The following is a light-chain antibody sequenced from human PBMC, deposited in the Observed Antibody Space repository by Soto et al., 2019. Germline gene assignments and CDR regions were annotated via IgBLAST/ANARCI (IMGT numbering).Light chain of an antibody. CDR3: QAYDYTLTASV. Sequence: QSVLTQPPSVSGAPGQRVSLSCTGNTSNLGAGYDVHWYQQLPGAAPKLVIFGNRNRPSGVPERFSGPKSGTSASLAITGLQAEDEADYYCQAYDYTLTASVFGGGTKVTV. CDR1: TSNLGAGYD. V-gene: IGLV1-40*01. CDR2: GNR. J-gene: IGLJ3*02.